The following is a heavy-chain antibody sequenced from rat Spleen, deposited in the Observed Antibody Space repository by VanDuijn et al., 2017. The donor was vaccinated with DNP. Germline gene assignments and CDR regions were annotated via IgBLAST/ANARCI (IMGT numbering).Heavy chain of an antibody. Sequence: EVQLVESGGGLVQPGRSLKLSCAASGLTFSDYAMAWVRQAPKKVLEWVATITSGGSNTYYPDSVKGRFTISRDNAISTLYLQMDSLRSDDTATYYCAGRPPPTRGPFDYWGQGVTVTVSS. CDR2: ITSGGSNT. CDR1: GLTFSDYA. V-gene: IGHV5-7*01. J-gene: IGHJ2*01. CDR3: AGRPPPTRGPFDY. D-gene: IGHD1-4*01.